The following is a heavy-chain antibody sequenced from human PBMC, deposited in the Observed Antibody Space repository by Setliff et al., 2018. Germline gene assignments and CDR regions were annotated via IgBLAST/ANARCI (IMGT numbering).Heavy chain of an antibody. J-gene: IGHJ6*02. Sequence: GGSLRLSCAASGFTFSSYGMHWVRQAPGKGLEWVAVIWYDGSNKYYADSVKGRFTISRDNSKNTLYLQMNSLRAEDTAVYYCASRDCGGDCYPYYYYGMDVWGQGTTVTVSS. CDR3: ASRDCGGDCYPYYYYGMDV. V-gene: IGHV3-33*01. CDR1: GFTFSSYG. CDR2: IWYDGSNK. D-gene: IGHD2-21*02.